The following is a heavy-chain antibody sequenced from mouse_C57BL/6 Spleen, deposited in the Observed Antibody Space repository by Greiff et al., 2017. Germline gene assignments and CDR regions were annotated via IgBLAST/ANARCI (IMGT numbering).Heavy chain of an antibody. J-gene: IGHJ2*01. CDR1: GYTFTSYV. D-gene: IGHD1-1*01. CDR2: IYPYNDGT. CDR3: AKGGFYYGIPFLYYLDY. Sequence: EVQLQQSGPELVKPGASVKMSCKASGYTFTSYVMHWVKQKPGQGLEWIGYIYPYNDGTKYNEKFKGKATLTSDKSSSTAYMELSSLTSEDSAVYYCAKGGFYYGIPFLYYLDYGGQGTTLTVSS. V-gene: IGHV1-14*01.